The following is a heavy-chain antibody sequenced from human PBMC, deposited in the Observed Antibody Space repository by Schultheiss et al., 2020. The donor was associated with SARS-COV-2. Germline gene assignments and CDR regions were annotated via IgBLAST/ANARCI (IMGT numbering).Heavy chain of an antibody. J-gene: IGHJ6*02. Sequence: GSLRLSCAASGLSVSNNYMTWVRQAPGKGLEWVSVIYSGGNTHYADSVRGRFIISRDNSKNTLYLQMTSLRVEDTAMYYCVRDGPAASYGMDVWGQGTMVTVSS. V-gene: IGHV3-66*01. CDR2: IYSGGNT. D-gene: IGHD2-2*01. CDR3: VRDGPAASYGMDV. CDR1: GLSVSNNY.